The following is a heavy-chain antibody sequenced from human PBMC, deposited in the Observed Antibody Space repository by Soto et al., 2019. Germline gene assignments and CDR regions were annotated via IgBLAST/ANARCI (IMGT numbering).Heavy chain of an antibody. CDR1: GYTFTSYG. Sequence: GASVKVSCKASGYTFTSYGISWVRQAPGQGLEWMGWISAYNGNTNYAQKLQGRVTMTTDTSTSTAYMELRSLRSDDTAVYYCARDSMTTVTPNAFDIWGQGTMVTVSS. CDR2: ISAYNGNT. V-gene: IGHV1-18*01. CDR3: ARDSMTTVTPNAFDI. D-gene: IGHD4-17*01. J-gene: IGHJ3*02.